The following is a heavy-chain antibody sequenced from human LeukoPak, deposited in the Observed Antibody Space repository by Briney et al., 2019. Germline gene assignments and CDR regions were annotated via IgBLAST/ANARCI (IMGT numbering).Heavy chain of an antibody. CDR1: GFTFSSYW. J-gene: IGHJ6*03. CDR2: IKEDGSEK. CDR3: ARVLFSGYYMDV. Sequence: GGSLRLSCAASGFTFSSYWMTWVRQAPGKGLEWVANIKEDGSEKYYVDSVKGRFTISRDNAKNSLYLQMNSLRAEDTAVYYCARVLFSGYYMDVWGKGTTVTVSS. V-gene: IGHV3-7*01. D-gene: IGHD2-21*01.